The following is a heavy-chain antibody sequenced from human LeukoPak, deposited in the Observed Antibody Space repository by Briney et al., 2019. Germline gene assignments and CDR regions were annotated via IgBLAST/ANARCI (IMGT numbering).Heavy chain of an antibody. V-gene: IGHV3-48*01. Sequence: GGSLRLSCAASGFIFSSYSMTRVRQAPGKGLEWVSYISSRSDTIYYADSVKGRFTISRDNAKNSLYLQMNSLRAEDTAVYYCARPHCSGATCYSRYFDDWGQGTLVTVSS. J-gene: IGHJ4*02. CDR1: GFIFSSYS. D-gene: IGHD2-15*01. CDR3: ARPHCSGATCYSRYFDD. CDR2: ISSRSDTI.